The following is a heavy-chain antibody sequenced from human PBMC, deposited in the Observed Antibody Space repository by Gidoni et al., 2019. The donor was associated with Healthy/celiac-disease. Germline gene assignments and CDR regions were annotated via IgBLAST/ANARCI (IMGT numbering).Heavy chain of an antibody. CDR2: IYHSGST. D-gene: IGHD2-21*02. Sequence: QVQLQESGPGLVKPSGTLSLTCAVSGGSISSSNWWSWVRPPPGKGLEWIGEIYHSGSTNYNPSLKSRVTISVDKSKNQFSLKLSSVTAADTAVYYCARDPLRGDSFYYYYYGMDVWGQGTTVTVSS. CDR1: GGSISSSNW. CDR3: ARDPLRGDSFYYYYYGMDV. V-gene: IGHV4-4*02. J-gene: IGHJ6*02.